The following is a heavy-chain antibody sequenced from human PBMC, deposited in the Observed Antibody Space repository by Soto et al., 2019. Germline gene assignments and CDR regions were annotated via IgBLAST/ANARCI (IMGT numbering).Heavy chain of an antibody. Sequence: PSETLSLTCDVSGGSIINNYWWAWIRQSPGKGLVWIGSIYHSGTTYYNPSLESRATISVDTSESRFAPKLSSVTAADTAVYYCARASTVPAAIDYWGQGTLVTVSS. CDR3: ARASTVPAAIDY. V-gene: IGHV4-38-2*01. CDR2: IYHSGTT. D-gene: IGHD2-2*01. CDR1: GGSIINNYW. J-gene: IGHJ4*02.